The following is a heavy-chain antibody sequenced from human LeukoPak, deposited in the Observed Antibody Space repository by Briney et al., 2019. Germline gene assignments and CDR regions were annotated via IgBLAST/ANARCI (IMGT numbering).Heavy chain of an antibody. Sequence: ASVKVSCTASGYTFTSYGISWVRQATGQGLEWMGWISAYNGNTNYAQKLQGRVTMTTDTSTSTTYMELRSLRSDDTAVYYCARAGETIFGAPNWFDPWGQGTLVTVSS. CDR2: ISAYNGNT. V-gene: IGHV1-18*01. CDR3: ARAGETIFGAPNWFDP. D-gene: IGHD3-3*01. CDR1: GYTFTSYG. J-gene: IGHJ5*02.